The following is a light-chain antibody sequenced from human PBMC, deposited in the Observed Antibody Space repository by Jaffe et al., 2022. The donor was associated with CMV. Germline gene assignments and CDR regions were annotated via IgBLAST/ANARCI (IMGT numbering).Light chain of an antibody. J-gene: IGKJ1*01. V-gene: IGKV1-5*03. CDR2: QAS. CDR1: QNIDMW. Sequence: DIQMTQSPSTLSASVGDRVTITCRASQNIDMWLAWYQQKPGKAPKALIYQASSLEIGVPSRFSGSGSGTEFTLTISSLQPDDFATYYCQQYNSYSWTFGQGTKVDVK. CDR3: QQYNSYSWT.